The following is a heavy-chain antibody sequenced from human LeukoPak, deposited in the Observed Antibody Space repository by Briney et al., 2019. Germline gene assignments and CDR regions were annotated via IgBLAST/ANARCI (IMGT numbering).Heavy chain of an antibody. J-gene: IGHJ6*02. CDR2: ISAYNGNT. CDR3: ARDLVPGLSRYCSGGSCYLPYYYYGMDV. V-gene: IGHV1-18*01. Sequence: ASVKVSCKASGYTFTSYGISWVRQAPGQGLEWMGWISAYNGNTNYAQKLQGRVTMTTDTSTSTAYMELRSLRSDDTAVYYCARDLVPGLSRYCSGGSCYLPYYYYGMDVWGQGTTVTVSS. CDR1: GYTFTSYG. D-gene: IGHD2-15*01.